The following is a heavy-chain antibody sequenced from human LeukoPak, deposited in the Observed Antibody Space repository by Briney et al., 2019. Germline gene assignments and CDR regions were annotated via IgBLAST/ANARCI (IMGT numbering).Heavy chain of an antibody. CDR3: ARTLMEQVVRGGFDY. CDR2: ISNNGGNT. V-gene: IGHV3-64*04. D-gene: IGHD3-10*01. CDR1: GFTFSSYG. J-gene: IGHJ4*02. Sequence: PGGSLRPSCSASGFTFSSYGMHWVRQAPGKGLEYVSAISNNGGNTYYADSVKGRFTISRDNSKNTLYLQMNSLRAGDTAVYYCARTLMEQVVRGGFDYWGQGTQVTVSS.